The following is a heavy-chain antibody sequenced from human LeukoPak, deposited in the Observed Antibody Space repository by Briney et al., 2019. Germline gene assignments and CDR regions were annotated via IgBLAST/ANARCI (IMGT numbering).Heavy chain of an antibody. CDR1: GGSISSSSYY. D-gene: IGHD4-11*01. Sequence: SETLSLTCTVSGGSISSSSYYWGWIRQPPGKGLEWIGSIYYSGSTYYNPSLKSRVTISVDTSKNQFSLKLSSVTAADTAVYYCARRLPKGWFDPWGQGTLVTVSS. V-gene: IGHV4-39*01. CDR2: IYYSGST. J-gene: IGHJ5*02. CDR3: ARRLPKGWFDP.